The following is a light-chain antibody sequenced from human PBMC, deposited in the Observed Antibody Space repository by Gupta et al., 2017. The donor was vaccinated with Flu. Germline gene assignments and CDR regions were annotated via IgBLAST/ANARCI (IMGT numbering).Light chain of an antibody. Sequence: DIQMTQSPSSVSASVGDTVSITCRASQDVRSWLAWYQQKPGEAPSLLIYGASTLRSGVPSRFSGSGYETDFTHTISSRQPADPAITYFQQDKSPLTFGGGTRVEIK. J-gene: IGKJ4*01. CDR1: QDVRSW. CDR2: GAS. V-gene: IGKV1-12*01. CDR3: QQDKSPLT.